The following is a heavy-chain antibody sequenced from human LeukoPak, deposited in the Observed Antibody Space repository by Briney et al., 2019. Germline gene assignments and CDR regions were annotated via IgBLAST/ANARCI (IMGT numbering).Heavy chain of an antibody. CDR3: ARQVAVWGYCSSTSCYTFDS. V-gene: IGHV4-61*02. CDR2: IYTSGST. CDR1: GGSISSGSYY. Sequence: PSETLSLTCTVSGGSISSGSYYWSWIRQPAGKGLEWIGRIYTSGSTNYNPSLKSRVTISVDTSKNQFSLKLSSVTAADTAVFYCARQVAVWGYCSSTSCYTFDSWGQGILVTVSS. J-gene: IGHJ4*02. D-gene: IGHD2-2*02.